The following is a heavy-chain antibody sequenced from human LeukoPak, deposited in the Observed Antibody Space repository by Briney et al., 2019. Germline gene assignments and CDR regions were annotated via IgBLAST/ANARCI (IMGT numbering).Heavy chain of an antibody. CDR3: AREGITMVRGVTNFNWFGP. Sequence: PSETLSLTCTVSGGSISSSSYYWGWIGQPPGKELEWIGSIYYSGSTYCNPFLKSRVTISVDTSKNQFSLKLSSVTAADTALYFCAREGITMVRGVTNFNWFGPWGQGTLVTVSS. CDR1: GGSISSSSYY. D-gene: IGHD3-10*01. CDR2: IYYSGST. V-gene: IGHV4-39*02. J-gene: IGHJ5*02.